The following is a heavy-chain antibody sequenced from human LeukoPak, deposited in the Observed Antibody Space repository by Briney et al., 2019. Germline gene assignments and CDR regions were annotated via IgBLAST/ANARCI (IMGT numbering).Heavy chain of an antibody. CDR3: ARLAPYYGTGII. Sequence: GGSLRLSCAASGFTFSPYWMSWVRQAPGKGLEWVATIKDDGSEEYYVDSVEGRFAISRDNAKKSLYLQMGSLRAEDTAVYYCARLAPYYGTGIIWGQGTVVTVSS. CDR1: GFTFSPYW. CDR2: IKDDGSEE. V-gene: IGHV3-7*01. D-gene: IGHD3-10*01. J-gene: IGHJ3*02.